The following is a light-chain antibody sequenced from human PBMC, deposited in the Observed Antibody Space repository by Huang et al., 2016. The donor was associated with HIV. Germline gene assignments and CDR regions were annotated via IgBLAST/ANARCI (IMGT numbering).Light chain of an antibody. V-gene: IGKV1-8*01. CDR2: AAS. J-gene: IGKJ1*01. Sequence: AIRMTQSPSSLSASTGDRVTITCRASQGISSYLAWYQQKPGEAPKLLIYAASTLQSGVPSRFSGSGSGTDFTLTISCLQSEDFATYYCQQYYSYRWTFGQGTKVEIK. CDR1: QGISSY. CDR3: QQYYSYRWT.